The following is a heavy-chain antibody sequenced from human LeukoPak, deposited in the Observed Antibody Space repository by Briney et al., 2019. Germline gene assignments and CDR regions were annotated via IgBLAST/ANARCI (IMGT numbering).Heavy chain of an antibody. V-gene: IGHV3-7*01. Sequence: PGGSLRLSCAASGFRFNTYWMSWVRQAPGKGLEWVADIKQDGNEKYYADSVKGRFTISRDNARNSLYLQMNSLRAEDTALYYCARDGDTVLTRGYYYYMDVWGKGTTVTVSS. J-gene: IGHJ6*03. D-gene: IGHD4-23*01. CDR2: IKQDGNEK. CDR3: ARDGDTVLTRGYYYYMDV. CDR1: GFRFNTYW.